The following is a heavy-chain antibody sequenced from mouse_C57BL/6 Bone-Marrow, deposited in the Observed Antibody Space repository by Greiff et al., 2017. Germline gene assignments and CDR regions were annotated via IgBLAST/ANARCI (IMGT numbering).Heavy chain of an antibody. CDR1: GFNIKDDY. D-gene: IGHD2-5*01. Sequence: VQLQQSGAELVRPGASVKLSCTASGFNIKDDYMHWVKQRPEQGLEWIGWIDPENGDTEYASKFQGKATITADPSSNPAYLQLSSLTSEDTAVYYCTTPVYSNSLWGQGTTLTVSS. V-gene: IGHV14-4*01. CDR3: TTPVYSNSL. CDR2: IDPENGDT. J-gene: IGHJ2*01.